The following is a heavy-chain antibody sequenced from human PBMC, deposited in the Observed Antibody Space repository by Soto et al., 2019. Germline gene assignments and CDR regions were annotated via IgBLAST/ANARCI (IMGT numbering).Heavy chain of an antibody. CDR1: GFSFSDYD. J-gene: IGHJ4*02. V-gene: IGHV3-13*01. CDR2: VGTEGDT. CDR3: GRGTADGSGSYYIDY. Sequence: EVQLEESGGGLVQPGGSLRLSCETSGFSFSDYDMHWVRQAPGKGLQWVSAVGTEGDTYYPDFVKGRFTVSRDNGKKSLFLDMKTLSAGDTAIYYCGRGTADGSGSYYIDYWGQGTLVTVSP. D-gene: IGHD3-10*01.